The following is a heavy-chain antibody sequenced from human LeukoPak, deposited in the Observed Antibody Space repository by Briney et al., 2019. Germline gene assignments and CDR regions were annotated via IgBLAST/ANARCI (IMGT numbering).Heavy chain of an antibody. CDR2: INPNSGGT. D-gene: IGHD4-11*01. Sequence: ASVKVSCKASGYTFTGYYMHWVRQAPGQGLEWTGWINPNSGGTIYAQKFQGRVTMTRHTSINTAFMELRRLTSDDTAVYYCARSPDYSRFDYWGQGSLVTVSS. CDR3: ARSPDYSRFDY. J-gene: IGHJ4*02. CDR1: GYTFTGYY. V-gene: IGHV1-2*02.